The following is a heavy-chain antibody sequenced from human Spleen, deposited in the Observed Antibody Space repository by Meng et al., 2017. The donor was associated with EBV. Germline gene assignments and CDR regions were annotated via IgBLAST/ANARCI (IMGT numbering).Heavy chain of an antibody. D-gene: IGHD5-18*01. V-gene: IGHV3-30*18. CDR2: ISYDGSNK. Sequence: QGRVVEFGGGWVQPGSSLRLSCAASGFTFSSYGMHWVRQAPGKGLEWVAVISYDGSNKYYADSVKGRFTISRDNSKNTLYLQMNSLRAEDTAVYYCAKGGAAMAFDYWGQGTLVTVSS. CDR1: GFTFSSYG. J-gene: IGHJ4*02. CDR3: AKGGAAMAFDY.